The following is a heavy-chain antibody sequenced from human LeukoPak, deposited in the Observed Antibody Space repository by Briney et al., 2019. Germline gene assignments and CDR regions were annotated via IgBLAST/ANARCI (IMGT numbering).Heavy chain of an antibody. CDR3: AKDRDQRTQFYYYYYGMDV. J-gene: IGHJ6*02. V-gene: IGHV3-23*01. D-gene: IGHD2-2*01. Sequence: GGSLRLSCAASGFTFSNYAMTWVRQAPGKGLEWVSGTSGSGGRTNYADSVKGRFTISRDYSKNTLYLQMNSLRVEDTAVYYCAKDRDQRTQFYYYYYGMDVWGQGTTVTVSS. CDR1: GFTFSNYA. CDR2: TSGSGGRT.